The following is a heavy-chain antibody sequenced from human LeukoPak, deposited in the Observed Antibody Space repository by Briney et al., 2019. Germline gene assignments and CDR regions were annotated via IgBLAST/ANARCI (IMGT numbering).Heavy chain of an antibody. J-gene: IGHJ5*02. CDR2: ISGSGGSA. CDR3: AKDREYGFPDSNKWSHYNWFDP. V-gene: IGHV3-23*01. Sequence: PGGSLRLSCAASGFTFSSYAMSWVRQARGKGLEWVSAISGSGGSAYHADSVKGRFTISRDNSKRTLYLQMNSLRADDTAIYYCAKDREYGFPDSNKWSHYNWFDPWGQGTLVTVSS. D-gene: IGHD2-15*01. CDR1: GFTFSSYA.